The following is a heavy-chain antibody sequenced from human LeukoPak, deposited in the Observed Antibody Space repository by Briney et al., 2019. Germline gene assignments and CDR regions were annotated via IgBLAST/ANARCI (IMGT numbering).Heavy chain of an antibody. Sequence: SETLSLTCTVSGGSISSYYWSWIRQPPGKGLEWIGYIYYSGSTNYNPSLKSRVTISVDTSKNQFSLKLSSVTAADAAVYYCARGYYYDSSFPFDYWGQGTLVTVSS. J-gene: IGHJ4*02. CDR2: IYYSGST. D-gene: IGHD3-22*01. CDR3: ARGYYYDSSFPFDY. CDR1: GGSISSYY. V-gene: IGHV4-59*08.